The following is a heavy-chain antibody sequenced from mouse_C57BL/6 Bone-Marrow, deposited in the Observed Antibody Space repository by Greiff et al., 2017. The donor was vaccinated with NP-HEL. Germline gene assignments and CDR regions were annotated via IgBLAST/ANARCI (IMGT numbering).Heavy chain of an antibody. CDR3: ARVGILRFFFDY. J-gene: IGHJ2*01. CDR1: GYTFTDYY. Sequence: VKLQESGPELVKPGASVKISCKASGYTFTDYYINWVKQRPGQGLEWIGWIFPGSGSTYYNEKFKGKATLTVDKSSSTAYMLLSSLTSEDSAVYFCARVGILRFFFDYWGQGTTLTVSS. V-gene: IGHV1-75*01. D-gene: IGHD1-1*01. CDR2: IFPGSGST.